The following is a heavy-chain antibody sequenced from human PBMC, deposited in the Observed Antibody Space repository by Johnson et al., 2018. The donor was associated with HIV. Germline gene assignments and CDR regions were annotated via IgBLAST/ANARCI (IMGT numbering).Heavy chain of an antibody. Sequence: QVQLVESGGGVVQPGRSLRLSCAASGFTFSSNAMHWVRQAPGKGLEWVAVISYDGSNKNYADSVKGRFTISRDNAKNSLYLEMNSLRAEDTALYYCGREPMECGGDCWCVFDRWGQGTMFTVSS. CDR1: GFTFSSNA. D-gene: IGHD2-21*02. J-gene: IGHJ3*01. CDR2: ISYDGSNK. CDR3: GREPMECGGDCWCVFDR. V-gene: IGHV3-30*07.